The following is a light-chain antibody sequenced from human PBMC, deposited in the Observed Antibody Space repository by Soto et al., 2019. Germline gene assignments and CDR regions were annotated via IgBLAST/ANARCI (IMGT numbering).Light chain of an antibody. V-gene: IGKV3-15*01. CDR2: GAS. CDR3: QQYNNWPPMYT. Sequence: ELVMTQSPVTLSVSPGERATLSCRASQSVGSNLAWYQQKPGQAPRLLIYGASTRATGIPARFSGSGSGTEFPLTISSLQSEDFAVYYCQQYNNWPPMYTFGQGTKLEIK. CDR1: QSVGSN. J-gene: IGKJ2*01.